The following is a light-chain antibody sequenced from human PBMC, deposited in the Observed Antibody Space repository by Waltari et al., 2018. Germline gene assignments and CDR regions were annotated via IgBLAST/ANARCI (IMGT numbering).Light chain of an antibody. J-gene: IGLJ3*02. CDR1: SPNIGTYY. V-gene: IGLV1-51*01. Sequence: QSVLTQPPSVSAAPGQKVTISSSGSSPNIGTYYVSWYHQLPGAAPKLLIYDNNKRPSGIPDRFSASKSGTSATLGITGLQIGDEADYYCATWDNSLTDVVFGGGTKLTVL. CDR2: DNN. CDR3: ATWDNSLTDVV.